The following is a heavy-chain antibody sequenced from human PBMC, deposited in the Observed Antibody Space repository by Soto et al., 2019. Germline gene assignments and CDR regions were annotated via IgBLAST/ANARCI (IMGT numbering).Heavy chain of an antibody. D-gene: IGHD5-18*01. Sequence: QVELVQSGAEVKKPGASVKVSCKASGYSFTNFGVSWVRQAPGQGLQWMGWISAYNSNTHYAQNFQGRDTMTTDTSTNTAYMELGSLTSDDTAVYYCARDLPNGDTFDYWGQGTLVTVSS. CDR3: ARDLPNGDTFDY. J-gene: IGHJ4*02. CDR1: GYSFTNFG. V-gene: IGHV1-18*01. CDR2: ISAYNSNT.